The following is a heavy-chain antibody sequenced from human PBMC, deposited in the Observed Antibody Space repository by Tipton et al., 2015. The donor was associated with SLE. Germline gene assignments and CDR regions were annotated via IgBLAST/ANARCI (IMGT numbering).Heavy chain of an antibody. V-gene: IGHV3-23*01. CDR1: GFTISNYA. D-gene: IGHD3-16*01. J-gene: IGHJ2*01. CDR2: FGGGGDNI. CDR3: AREVITFEEGWYFDL. Sequence: SLRLSCAASGFTISNYALSWVRQAPGKGLEWVSAFGGGGDNIYYADSVKGRFTISRDDSTNMLYLQMNSLRAEDTAVYYCAREVITFEEGWYFDLWGRGTLVTVSS.